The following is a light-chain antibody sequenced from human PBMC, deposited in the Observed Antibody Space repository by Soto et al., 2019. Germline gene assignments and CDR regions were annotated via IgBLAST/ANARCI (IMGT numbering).Light chain of an antibody. CDR1: QTVSSY. CDR2: DAS. V-gene: IGKV3-11*01. CDR3: QQRATSLT. J-gene: IGKJ5*01. Sequence: IVLTQSPATLSLWPGETAVLSCRASQTVSSYLRWYQHKPGQAPRLLISDASKRAPGIPARFSGSGSGTDFTLYISSLEREDFAVYYRQQRATSLTFGQGTRLEIE.